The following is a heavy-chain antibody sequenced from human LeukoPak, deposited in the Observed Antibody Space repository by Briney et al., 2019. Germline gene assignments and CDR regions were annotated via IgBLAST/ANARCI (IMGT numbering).Heavy chain of an antibody. J-gene: IGHJ5*02. V-gene: IGHV3-66*01. CDR1: GFTVSNYY. Sequence: GGSLRLSCAASGFTVSNYYMSWVRKAPGKGLKWVSVVYSDGDTYHADSVKGRFTLSRDNSKNTLYLQMNSLRVEDTAVYYCTRDPDAWGQGTLVTVSS. CDR3: TRDPDA. CDR2: VYSDGDT.